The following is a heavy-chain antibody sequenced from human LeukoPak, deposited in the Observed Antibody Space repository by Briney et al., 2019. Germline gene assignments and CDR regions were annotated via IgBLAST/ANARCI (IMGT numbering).Heavy chain of an antibody. Sequence: GRSLRLSCAASGFSFSGYAMHWVRQAPGKGLEWVAVISYGGSKKYYLDFVKGRFTISRDNSKNTLNLQMNSLRVEDTGVYYCARDSPGGPYGDNIDYWGQGTLVTVSS. CDR3: ARDSPGGPYGDNIDY. J-gene: IGHJ4*02. V-gene: IGHV3-30*14. CDR1: GFSFSGYA. CDR2: ISYGGSKK. D-gene: IGHD4-17*01.